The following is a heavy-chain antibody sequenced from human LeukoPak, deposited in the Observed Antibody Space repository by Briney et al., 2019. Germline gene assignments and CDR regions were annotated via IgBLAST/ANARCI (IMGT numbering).Heavy chain of an antibody. D-gene: IGHD6-13*01. J-gene: IGHJ3*02. CDR1: GGSFSGYY. CDR3: ASGLVSIAAAGPPTFDAFDI. Sequence: KPSETLSLTCAVYGGSFSGYYWSWIRQPPGKGLEWIGEINHSGSTNYNPSLKSRVTISVDTSKNQFSLKLRSVTGADTAVYYCASGLVSIAAAGPPTFDAFDIWGQGTMVTVSS. CDR2: INHSGST. V-gene: IGHV4-34*01.